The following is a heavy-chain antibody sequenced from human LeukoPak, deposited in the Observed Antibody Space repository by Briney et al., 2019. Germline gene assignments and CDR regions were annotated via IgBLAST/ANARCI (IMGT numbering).Heavy chain of an antibody. J-gene: IGHJ4*02. CDR2: TRNKADSYIT. V-gene: IGHV3-72*01. CDR1: GFTFSDRY. Sequence: GGSLRLSCAASGFTFSDRYMDWVRQAPGKGLEWVGRTRNKADSYITEYAASVKGRFTISRDNSKNSLYLQTNSLKTEDTAVYYCARDFDYGDGFDYWGQGTLVTVSS. CDR3: ARDFDYGDGFDY. D-gene: IGHD4-17*01.